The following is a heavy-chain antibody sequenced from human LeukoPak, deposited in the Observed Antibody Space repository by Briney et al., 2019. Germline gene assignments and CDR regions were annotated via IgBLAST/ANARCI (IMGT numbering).Heavy chain of an antibody. CDR3: ARDPGRSGGSCYSDY. CDR1: GSTFGSFS. J-gene: IGHJ4*02. D-gene: IGHD2-15*01. V-gene: IGHV3-21*01. CDR2: ISSSGSGTYI. Sequence: GGSLRLSCAASGSTFGSFSMTWVRQAPGKGLEWVSTISSSGSGTYIYYADSVKGRFAISRDNAKNSLYLQMNSLRAEDTAVYYCARDPGRSGGSCYSDYWGQGTLVTVSS.